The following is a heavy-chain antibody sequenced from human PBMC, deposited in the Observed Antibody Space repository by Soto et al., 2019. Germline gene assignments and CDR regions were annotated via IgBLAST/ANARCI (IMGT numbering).Heavy chain of an antibody. Sequence: SETLSLTCTVSGGSISSGGYYWSWIRQHPGKGLEWIGYIYYSGSTYYNPSLKSRVTISVDTSKNQFSLKLSSVTAADTAVYYCARDIVRSPNWFDPWGQGTLVTVSS. J-gene: IGHJ5*02. CDR3: ARDIVRSPNWFDP. CDR1: GGSISSGGYY. CDR2: IYYSGST. V-gene: IGHV4-31*03. D-gene: IGHD1-26*01.